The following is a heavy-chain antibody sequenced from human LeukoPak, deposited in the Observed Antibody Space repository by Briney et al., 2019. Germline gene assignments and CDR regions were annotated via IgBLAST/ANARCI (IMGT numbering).Heavy chain of an antibody. CDR1: GGSISSYY. V-gene: IGHV4-59*01. CDR2: IYYSGST. D-gene: IGHD3-10*01. J-gene: IGHJ5*02. Sequence: SETLSLTCTVSGGSISSYYWSWIRQPPGKGLEWIGYIYYSGSTNYNPSLKSRVTISVDTSKNQFSLKLSSVTAADTAVYYCARVWFGEFAGWFDPWGQGTLVTVSS. CDR3: ARVWFGEFAGWFDP.